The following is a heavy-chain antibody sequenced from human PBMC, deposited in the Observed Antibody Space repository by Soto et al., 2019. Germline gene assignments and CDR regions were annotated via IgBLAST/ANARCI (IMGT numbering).Heavy chain of an antibody. J-gene: IGHJ6*02. V-gene: IGHV3-53*01. CDR1: GFNVSGVF. CDR3: ATRDAAYYYGMNV. D-gene: IGHD1-26*01. Sequence: GGSLRLSCEATGFNVSGVFMTWVRQARGKGLEWVSVIYSGERAYYSDSVKGRFTISRDSSKNTLLLQPNRLRVEDTAVYYCATRDAAYYYGMNVWGQGTTVTVSS. CDR2: IYSGERA.